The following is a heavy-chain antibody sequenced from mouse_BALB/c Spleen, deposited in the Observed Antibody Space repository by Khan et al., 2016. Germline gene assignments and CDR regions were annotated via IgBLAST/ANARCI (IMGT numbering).Heavy chain of an antibody. Sequence: EVQLQESGPGLVKPSQSLSLTCTVTGYSITSDYAWNWIRQFPGNKLEWMGYISYSGRTSYNSSLNSRISITRDTSKNQFFLQLNSVTTEDTATYYCARVVRRGGFDDWGQGTTLTVSS. J-gene: IGHJ2*01. D-gene: IGHD2-14*01. CDR2: ISYSGRT. V-gene: IGHV3-2*02. CDR1: GYSITSDYA. CDR3: ARVVRRGGFDD.